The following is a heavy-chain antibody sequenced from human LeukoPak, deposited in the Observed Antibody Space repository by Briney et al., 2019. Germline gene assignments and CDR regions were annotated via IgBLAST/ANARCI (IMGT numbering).Heavy chain of an antibody. CDR1: GFTFSSYG. D-gene: IGHD3-3*01. CDR3: ARVSRGEEWLFFLT. Sequence: GGSLRLSCAASGFTFSSYGMHWVRQAPGKGLEWVAVISYDGSNKYYADSVKGRFTISRDNAKNSLYLQMNSLRAEDTAVYYCARVSRGEEWLFFLTWGQGTLVTVSS. V-gene: IGHV3-30*03. CDR2: ISYDGSNK. J-gene: IGHJ5*02.